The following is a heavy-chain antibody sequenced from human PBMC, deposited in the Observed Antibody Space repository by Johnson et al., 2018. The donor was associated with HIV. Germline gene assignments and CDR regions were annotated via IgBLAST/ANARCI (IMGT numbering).Heavy chain of an antibody. J-gene: IGHJ3*02. V-gene: IGHV3-9*01. CDR3: TRRRGLIYLQDAFDI. CDR1: GFTFDDYA. Sequence: VQLVESGGVVVQPGGSLRLSCAASGFTFDDYAMHWVRQAPGKGLEWVSLISWNSGSIGYADSVKGRFTISRDNAKNSLYLQMNSLRPEDTAVYYCTRRRGLIYLQDAFDIWGQGTMVTVSS. D-gene: IGHD3-10*01. CDR2: ISWNSGSI.